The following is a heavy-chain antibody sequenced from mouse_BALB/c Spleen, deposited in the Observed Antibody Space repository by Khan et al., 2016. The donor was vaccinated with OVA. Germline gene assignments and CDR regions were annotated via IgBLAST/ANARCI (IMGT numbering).Heavy chain of an antibody. CDR3: AREVYGSNDAWFAY. CDR1: GFTFSAFA. D-gene: IGHD1-1*01. V-gene: IGHV5-6-5*01. J-gene: IGHJ3*01. CDR2: ISSGGTT. Sequence: EVQLVESGGGLVKPGGSLKLSCTASGFTFSAFAMSWVRQTPEKRLDWVASISSGGTTSYPDILKGRFTISSDNARNILYLQMRSLRSEDTAMYYGAREVYGSNDAWFAYWGQGTRVTVSA.